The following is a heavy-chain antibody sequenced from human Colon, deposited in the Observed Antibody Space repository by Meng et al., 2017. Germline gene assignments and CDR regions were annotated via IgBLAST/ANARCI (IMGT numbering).Heavy chain of an antibody. CDR2: INLGNGNT. CDR3: TSPIY. Sequence: ESGAVVKKPGASVKVSCKASGSTLSSYAWNWGRQAPGQRLEWVGWINLGNGNTKYSKNFQGRGTITRDTSASTAYMELSSLTSEDTAVYFCTSPIYWGQGTLVTVSS. V-gene: IGHV1-3*01. D-gene: IGHD3-9*01. J-gene: IGHJ4*02. CDR1: GSTLSSYA.